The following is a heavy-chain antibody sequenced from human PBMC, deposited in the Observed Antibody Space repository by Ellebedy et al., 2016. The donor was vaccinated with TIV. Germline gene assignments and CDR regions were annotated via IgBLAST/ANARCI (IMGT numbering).Heavy chain of an antibody. V-gene: IGHV3-30*18. CDR2: MSYDGSDK. CDR1: GFTFSSYG. Sequence: GESLKISXAASGFTFSSYGMHWVRQAPGKGLEWVAVMSYDGSDKYYADSVKGRFTISRDNSKNTLYLQMNSLRAEDTAVYYCAKSGVEYSSSHYYLDYWGQGTLVTVSS. J-gene: IGHJ4*02. D-gene: IGHD6-6*01. CDR3: AKSGVEYSSSHYYLDY.